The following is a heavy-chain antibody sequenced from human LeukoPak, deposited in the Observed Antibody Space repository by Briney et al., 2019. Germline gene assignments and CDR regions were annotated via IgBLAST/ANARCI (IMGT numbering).Heavy chain of an antibody. J-gene: IGHJ4*02. CDR1: GFTFSDYY. Sequence: GGSLRLSCAASGFTFSDYYMSWIRQAPGKGLEWVPYISSSSSYTYYADSVKGRFTISRDNAKNSQYLQMNSLRAEDTAVYYCARVRGSYAIDYWGQGTLVTVSS. CDR2: ISSSSSYT. D-gene: IGHD1-26*01. V-gene: IGHV3-11*03. CDR3: ARVRGSYAIDY.